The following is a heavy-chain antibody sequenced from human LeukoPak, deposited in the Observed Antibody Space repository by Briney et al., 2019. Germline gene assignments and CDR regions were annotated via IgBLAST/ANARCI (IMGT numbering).Heavy chain of an antibody. CDR1: GGTFISYA. CDR2: IISIFGTA. D-gene: IGHD6-13*01. CDR3: AHPYSSSWYYFDY. V-gene: IGHV1-69*06. Sequence: SVTVSFMASGGTFISYAISWVGQAPGQGLEGMGGIISIFGTANYVQKFQGRVTITADKSTSTAYMELSSLRSEDTAVYYCAHPYSSSWYYFDYWGQGTLVTVSS. J-gene: IGHJ4*02.